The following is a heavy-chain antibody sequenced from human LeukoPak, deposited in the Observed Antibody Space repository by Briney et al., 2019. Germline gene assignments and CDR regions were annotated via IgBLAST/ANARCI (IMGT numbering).Heavy chain of an antibody. CDR1: GFPSSDYS. D-gene: IGHD3-10*01. J-gene: IGHJ2*01. V-gene: IGHV3-21*01. Sequence: PGGSLRLSCAASGFPSSDYSMNWVRQAPGKGLEWVSSISSSGDYIYSADSVKGRFTISRDNAKNSLYLQMTNLSAEDTAVYFCVRDLVRVVHPVFYFDLWGRGTLVTVSS. CDR3: VRDLVRVVHPVFYFDL. CDR2: ISSSGDYI.